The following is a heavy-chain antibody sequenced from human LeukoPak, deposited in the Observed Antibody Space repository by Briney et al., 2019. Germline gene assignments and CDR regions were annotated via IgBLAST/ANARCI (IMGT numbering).Heavy chain of an antibody. CDR2: ISSSSSYI. CDR1: GFTFSSYS. CDR3: AKEIWPTVTTPGHTYFDY. J-gene: IGHJ4*02. D-gene: IGHD4-17*01. V-gene: IGHV3-21*01. Sequence: GGSLRLSCAASGFTFSSYSMNWVRQAPGKGLEWVSSISSSSSYIYYADSVKGRFTISRDNAKNSLYLQMNSLRAEDTAVFYCAKEIWPTVTTPGHTYFDYWGQGALVTVSS.